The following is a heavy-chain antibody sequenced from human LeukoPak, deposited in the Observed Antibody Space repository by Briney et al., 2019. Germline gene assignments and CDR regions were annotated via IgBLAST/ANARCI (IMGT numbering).Heavy chain of an antibody. J-gene: IGHJ4*02. D-gene: IGHD2/OR15-2a*01. Sequence: SETPSLTCTVSGGSISSYYWSWIRQPPGKGLEWIAYISDIGSINYNPSLKSRVTISLDTSKNQFSLKLSSATAADTAVYYCAGHHPRNTVDFWGQGTLVTVSS. CDR2: ISDIGSI. V-gene: IGHV4-59*08. CDR1: GGSISSYY. CDR3: AGHHPRNTVDF.